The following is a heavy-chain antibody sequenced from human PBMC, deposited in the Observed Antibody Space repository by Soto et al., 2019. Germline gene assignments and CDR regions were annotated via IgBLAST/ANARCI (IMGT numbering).Heavy chain of an antibody. D-gene: IGHD5-18*01. Sequence: SETLSLTCAISGESFSATYWTWIRQPPGKGLEWIGEINHSRSTNYNPSLKSRVTISVDKSMNQFSLRLISVTAADTAVYYCARVVTGNPGLSREAWSQGTQVTVSS. CDR2: INHSRST. V-gene: IGHV4-34*01. J-gene: IGHJ4*02. CDR3: ARVVTGNPGLSREA. CDR1: GESFSATY.